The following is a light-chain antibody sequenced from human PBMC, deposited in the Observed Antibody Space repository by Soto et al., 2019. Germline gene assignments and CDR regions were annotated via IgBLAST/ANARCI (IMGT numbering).Light chain of an antibody. CDR3: QHYDRYRT. CDR2: DAS. CDR1: QSISSW. J-gene: IGKJ1*01. V-gene: IGKV1-5*01. Sequence: DIQMTQSPSTLSASVGDRVTITCRASQSISSWLAWYQQKPGKAPKLLIYDASSLESGVPSRFSGSGSGTELTITISSLQPDAFATYYHQHYDRYRTFGKRTKVEIK.